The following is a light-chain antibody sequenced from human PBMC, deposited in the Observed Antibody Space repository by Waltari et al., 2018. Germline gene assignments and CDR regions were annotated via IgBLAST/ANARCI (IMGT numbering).Light chain of an antibody. CDR1: SSDVGSYNL. J-gene: IGLJ1*01. CDR3: CSYAGSSTYV. V-gene: IGLV2-23*02. CDR2: EVS. Sequence: QSALTQPASVSGSPGQSITISCSGTSSDVGSYNLVSWYQQHPGKAPKLMIYEVSKRSSVVSIRFSGSKSGNTAALTISGLQAEDEADYYCCSYAGSSTYVFGTGTKVTVL.